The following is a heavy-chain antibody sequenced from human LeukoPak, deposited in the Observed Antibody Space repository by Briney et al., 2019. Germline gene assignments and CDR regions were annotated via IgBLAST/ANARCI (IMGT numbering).Heavy chain of an antibody. D-gene: IGHD3-10*01. CDR2: ISGAGSNT. J-gene: IGHJ4*02. Sequence: GGSLRLSCVVSVFTFSSYPMTWVRQAPGKGLEWVSTISGAGSNTHYADSVKGRFTISRDNSKNTLYLQMNSLRAEDTAVYYCVKEYYASGSYYGYFDYWGQGTLVTVSS. V-gene: IGHV3-23*01. CDR1: VFTFSSYP. CDR3: VKEYYASGSYYGYFDY.